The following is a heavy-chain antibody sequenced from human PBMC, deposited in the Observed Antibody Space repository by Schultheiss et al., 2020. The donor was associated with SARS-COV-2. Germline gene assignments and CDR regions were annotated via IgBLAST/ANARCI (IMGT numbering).Heavy chain of an antibody. Sequence: ASVKVSCKASGYTFTSYDINWVRQAPGQGLEWMGWISAYNGNTNYAQKLQGRVTMTTDTSTRTAYMDLRSLRSDDTAVYYCARVYCGGGRCYSGGTSWGQGTLVTVSS. D-gene: IGHD2-15*01. CDR1: GYTFTSYD. V-gene: IGHV1-18*01. CDR2: ISAYNGNT. J-gene: IGHJ5*02. CDR3: ARVYCGGGRCYSGGTS.